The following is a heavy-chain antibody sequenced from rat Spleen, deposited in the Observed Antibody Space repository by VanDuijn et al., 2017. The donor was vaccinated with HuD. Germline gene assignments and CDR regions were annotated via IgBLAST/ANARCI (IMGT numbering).Heavy chain of an antibody. D-gene: IGHD1-11*01. J-gene: IGHJ3*01. CDR2: IIYDGSST. Sequence: EVRLVESGGGLVQPGRSLKLSCAASGFTFSNYGMAWVCQAPTKELEWVATIIYDGSSTYYRDSVRGRFTISRDNARSTLYLQMDSLRSEDTATYYCARPSFYGVSPLIYFDYWGQGTLVTVSS. CDR3: ARPSFYGVSPLIYFDY. CDR1: GFTFSNYG. V-gene: IGHV5-29*01.